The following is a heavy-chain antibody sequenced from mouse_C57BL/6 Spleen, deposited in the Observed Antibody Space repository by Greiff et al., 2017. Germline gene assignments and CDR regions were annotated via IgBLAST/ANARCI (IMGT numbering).Heavy chain of an antibody. CDR1: GFTFSDYG. Sequence: EVKLVESGGGLVKPGGSLTLSCAASGFTFSDYGMHWVRQAPEKGLEWVAYISRGSSTIYYADTVKGRFTISRDNAKNTLCLQMTSLRSEDTAMYYCASVTTVEYAMDYWGQGTSVTVSS. V-gene: IGHV5-17*01. J-gene: IGHJ4*01. D-gene: IGHD1-1*01. CDR2: ISRGSSTI. CDR3: ASVTTVEYAMDY.